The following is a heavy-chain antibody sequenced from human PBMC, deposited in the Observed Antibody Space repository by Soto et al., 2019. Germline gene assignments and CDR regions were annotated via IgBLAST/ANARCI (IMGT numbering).Heavy chain of an antibody. J-gene: IGHJ4*02. Sequence: PGGSLRLSCAASGFTFSSYLMSWVRQAPGKGLEWVANIKQDGSEKYYVDSVKGRFTISRDNAKNSLYLQMNSLRAEDTAVYYCARGRDHLEWGQGTMVTVYS. V-gene: IGHV3-7*03. CDR3: ARGRDHLE. CDR2: IKQDGSEK. CDR1: GFTFSSYL.